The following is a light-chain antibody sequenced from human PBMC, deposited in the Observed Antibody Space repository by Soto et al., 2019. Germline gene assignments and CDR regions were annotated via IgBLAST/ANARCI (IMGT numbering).Light chain of an antibody. CDR1: QSVSSN. CDR2: GSS. V-gene: IGKV3-15*01. Sequence: EIVMTQSPATLSVSPGERATLSCRASQSVSSNLAWYQQKPGQAPRLLIYGSSTRATGIPARFSGSGYVTEFTLTISSLKSEDFAVYFCQQYNNWPPWTFGQGTKVEIK. CDR3: QQYNNWPPWT. J-gene: IGKJ1*01.